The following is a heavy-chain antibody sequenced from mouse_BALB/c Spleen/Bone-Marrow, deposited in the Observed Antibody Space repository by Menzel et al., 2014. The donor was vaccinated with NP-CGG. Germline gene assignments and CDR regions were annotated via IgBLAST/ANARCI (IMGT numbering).Heavy chain of an antibody. CDR1: GYTFTSYY. J-gene: IGHJ4*01. V-gene: IGHV1S81*02. CDR2: INPSNGGT. Sequence: QVQLQQSGAELVKPGASVKLPCKASGYTFTSYYTYWVKQRPGQGLEWFGEINPSNGGTNFNEKFKNKATLTVDKSSSTAYMQLSSLTSEDSAVYYCSRGRRDALDYWGQGTSVTVSS. CDR3: SRGRRDALDY.